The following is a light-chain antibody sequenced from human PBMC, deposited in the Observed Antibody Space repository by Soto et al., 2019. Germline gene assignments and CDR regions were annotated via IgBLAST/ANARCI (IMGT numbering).Light chain of an antibody. CDR1: QSVSSSY. J-gene: IGKJ1*01. CDR3: QQRSNWPRT. Sequence: EIVLTQSPGTLSLSPGERATLSCRASQSVSSSYLAWYQQKPGQAPRLLIYGASSRATGIPDRFSGSGSGTDLTITISRLEPEDFEVYYCQQRSNWPRTFGQGTKVDIK. V-gene: IGKV3D-20*02. CDR2: GAS.